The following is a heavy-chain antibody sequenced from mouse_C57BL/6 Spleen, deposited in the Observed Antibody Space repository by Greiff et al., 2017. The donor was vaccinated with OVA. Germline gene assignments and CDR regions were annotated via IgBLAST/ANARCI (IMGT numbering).Heavy chain of an antibody. V-gene: IGHV1-72*01. CDR3: ARSGMNYVAWFAY. Sequence: QVQLQQPGAELVKPGASVKLSCTASGSPFTRYWRHWVKQRPGRGLEWIGRIDPNSGGTTYNEKFKSKAPLTVDKPSSTAYMQLSSLTSEDSAVYYCARSGMNYVAWFAYWGQGTLVTVSA. D-gene: IGHD1-1*01. CDR1: GSPFTRYW. CDR2: IDPNSGGT. J-gene: IGHJ3*01.